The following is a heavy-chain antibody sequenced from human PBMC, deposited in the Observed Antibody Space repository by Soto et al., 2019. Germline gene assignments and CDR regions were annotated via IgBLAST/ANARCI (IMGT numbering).Heavy chain of an antibody. Sequence: QVQLVQSGAEVKKPGSSVKVSCKASGGTFSSYAISWVRQAPGQGLEWMGGINPIFGTANYAQKFQGRVTINADESTRTAYMELSSLRSEGTAVYYCARGIVVVTHYYYYGRDVWGQGTTVTVSS. CDR1: GGTFSSYA. V-gene: IGHV1-69*01. CDR3: ARGIVVVTHYYYYGRDV. J-gene: IGHJ6*02. D-gene: IGHD3-22*01. CDR2: INPIFGTA.